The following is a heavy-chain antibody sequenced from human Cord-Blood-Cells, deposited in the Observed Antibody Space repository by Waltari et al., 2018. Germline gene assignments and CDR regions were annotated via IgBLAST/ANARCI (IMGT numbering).Heavy chain of an antibody. D-gene: IGHD3-22*01. CDR2: ISGSGGSK. CDR3: ANLGMIDGAFDI. Sequence: EVQLLESGGGLVQPGGSLRLSCAASGFTFSSYAMSWVRQAPGKGLEWVSAISGSGGSKYYADSVEGRFTISRDNSKNTLYLQMNSLRAEDKAVYYCANLGMIDGAFDIWGQGKMVTVSS. V-gene: IGHV3-23*01. J-gene: IGHJ3*02. CDR1: GFTFSSYA.